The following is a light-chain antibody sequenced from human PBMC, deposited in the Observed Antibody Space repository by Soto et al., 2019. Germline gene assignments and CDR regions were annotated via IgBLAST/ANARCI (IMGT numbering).Light chain of an antibody. J-gene: IGKJ1*01. CDR2: HAS. CDR1: QDISNW. V-gene: IGKV1-5*01. Sequence: DIQMTQSPSTLSASIGDRVTIACRASQDISNWLAWYQQKPGKAPKLLIFHASSLESGVPSRFSGSGSGTEFTLTISSLQSDDFATYYCQHYNSFSPWAFGQGTKVDIK. CDR3: QHYNSFSPWA.